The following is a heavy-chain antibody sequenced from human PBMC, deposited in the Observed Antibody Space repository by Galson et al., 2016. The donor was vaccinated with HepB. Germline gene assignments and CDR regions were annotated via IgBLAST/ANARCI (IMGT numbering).Heavy chain of an antibody. D-gene: IGHD6-19*01. Sequence: SLRLSCASSGFTFGRYAMSWVRQAPGKGLEWVSAISGDGGSTYYAGSVQGRFTSPRDRSTNTMYLQTNSLRTDDTAVYYCARFTQAWLDRVYYFDYWGQGTLVTVPS. CDR1: GFTFGRYA. J-gene: IGHJ4*02. CDR3: ARFTQAWLDRVYYFDY. CDR2: ISGDGGST. V-gene: IGHV3-23*01.